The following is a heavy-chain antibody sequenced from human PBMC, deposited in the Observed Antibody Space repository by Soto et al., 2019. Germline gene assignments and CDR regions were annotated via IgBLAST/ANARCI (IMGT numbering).Heavy chain of an antibody. D-gene: IGHD1-26*01. Sequence: PWGTLRLSCAAYGCSFSDYHMTWIRQAPGRGLAWVAYMSSSGSTIYNSYSKNGRSTIVSATTNSSLYLQINSPRAEDTAAYYVARGRNRAWELPDYWGQGTKVTVSS. CDR1: GCSFSDYH. CDR3: ARGRNRAWELPDY. J-gene: IGHJ4*02. CDR2: MSSSGSTI. V-gene: IGHV3-11*01.